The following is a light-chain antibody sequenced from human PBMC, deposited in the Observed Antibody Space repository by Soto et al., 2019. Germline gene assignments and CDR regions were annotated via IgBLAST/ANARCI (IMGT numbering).Light chain of an antibody. CDR2: GAS. J-gene: IGKJ1*01. CDR3: QHYNSYSEA. Sequence: DLPMTQSPSTLSASVGDRITITCRASESISTWLAWYQQKPGKAPKVLIYGASTLQNGVPSRFSGSGSGTEFTLTISSLQPDDFATYYCQHYNSYSEAFGQGTKVDI. V-gene: IGKV1-5*01. CDR1: ESISTW.